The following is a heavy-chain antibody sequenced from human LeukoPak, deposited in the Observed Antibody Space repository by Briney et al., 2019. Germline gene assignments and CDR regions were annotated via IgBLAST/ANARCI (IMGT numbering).Heavy chain of an antibody. V-gene: IGHV3-23*01. J-gene: IGHJ4*02. Sequence: GGSLRLSCAASGFTFSGYAMSWVRQAPGKGLEWVSAISGSGGSTYYADSVKGRFTISRDNSKNTLYLQMNSPRAEDTAVYYCAKARNRQWLAHYYFDYWGQGTLVTVSS. CDR2: ISGSGGST. CDR3: AKARNRQWLAHYYFDY. CDR1: GFTFSGYA. D-gene: IGHD6-19*01.